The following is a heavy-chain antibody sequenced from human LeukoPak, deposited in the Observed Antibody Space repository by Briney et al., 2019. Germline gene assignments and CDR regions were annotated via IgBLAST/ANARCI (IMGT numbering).Heavy chain of an antibody. D-gene: IGHD2-15*01. J-gene: IGHJ6*02. CDR3: ARDCSGGSCYLYGMDV. Sequence: GGSLRLSCAASGFTFSSYSMNWVRQAPGKGLEWVSSISSSSSYIYYADSVKGRFTISRDNAKNSLYLQMNSLRAEDTAVYYCARDCSGGSCYLYGMDVWGQGTTVTVSS. V-gene: IGHV3-21*01. CDR2: ISSSSSYI. CDR1: GFTFSSYS.